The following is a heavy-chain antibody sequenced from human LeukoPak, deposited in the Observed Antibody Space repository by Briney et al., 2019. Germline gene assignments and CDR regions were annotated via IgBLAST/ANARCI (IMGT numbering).Heavy chain of an antibody. Sequence: GGSLRLSCAASGFPFSNHAMSWVRQPPGKGLEWVSAISNGNTYYADSVRGRFTISRDDSKNMVYLQTNSLRDEDTALYYCVREAGYCASVCLKSNWFDPWGQGTLATVSS. V-gene: IGHV3-23*01. CDR3: VREAGYCASVCLKSNWFDP. D-gene: IGHD2-21*02. CDR1: GFPFSNHA. J-gene: IGHJ5*02. CDR2: ISNGNT.